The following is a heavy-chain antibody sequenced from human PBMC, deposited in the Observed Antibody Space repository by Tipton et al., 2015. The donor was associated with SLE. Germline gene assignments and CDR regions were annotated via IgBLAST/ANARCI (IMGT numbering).Heavy chain of an antibody. Sequence: TLSLTCAVYGGSFSGYYWSWIRQPPGKGLEWIGEINHSGSTNYNPSLKSRVTISVDTSKKQFSLKLSSVTAADTAVYYCARLGRTNYYDSSGYLDAFDIWGQGTMVTVSS. CDR3: ARLGRTNYYDSSGYLDAFDI. CDR1: GGSFSGYY. J-gene: IGHJ3*02. CDR2: INHSGST. D-gene: IGHD3-22*01. V-gene: IGHV4-34*01.